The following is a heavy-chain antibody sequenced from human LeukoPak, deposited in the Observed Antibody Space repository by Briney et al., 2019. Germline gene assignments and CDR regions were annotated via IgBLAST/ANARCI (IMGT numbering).Heavy chain of an antibody. V-gene: IGHV1-69*05. Sequence: SVKVSCKASGGTFSSYAISWVRQAPGQGLEWMGGIIPIFGTANYAQKFQGRVTITTDESTSTAYMELSSLRSEDTAVYYRATTYDYGGNSGALDYWGQGTLVTVSS. CDR3: ATTYDYGGNSGALDY. CDR2: IIPIFGTA. CDR1: GGTFSSYA. J-gene: IGHJ4*02. D-gene: IGHD4-23*01.